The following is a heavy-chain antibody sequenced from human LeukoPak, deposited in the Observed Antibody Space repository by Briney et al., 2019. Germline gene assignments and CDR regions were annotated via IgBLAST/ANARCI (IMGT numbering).Heavy chain of an antibody. CDR3: ARHAAGVELWFEF. V-gene: IGHV4-59*08. D-gene: IGHD2-21*01. CDR1: PGSIGGYY. J-gene: IGHJ4*02. CDR2: VFYTGET. Sequence: SETLSLTCSVSPGSIGGYYWSWFRQPPGKGLEWIGYVFYTGETDYNPSLRSRGTISVDASKNQVSLRLTSVTAANTAVYYCARHAAGVELWFEFWGQGILVTVSS.